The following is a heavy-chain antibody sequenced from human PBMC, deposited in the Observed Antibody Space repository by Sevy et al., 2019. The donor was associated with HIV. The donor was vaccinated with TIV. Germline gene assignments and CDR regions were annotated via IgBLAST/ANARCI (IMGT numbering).Heavy chain of an antibody. Sequence: GGSLRLSCAASGFAFSSYDMHWVRQAPGKGLEWVLYITSSGTTINYADSVKGRFTISRDNAKNSLYLQMKSLRVEDTAVYYCARDLPPSATIVPHFDYWGQGTLVTVSS. V-gene: IGHV3-48*03. CDR3: ARDLPPSATIVPHFDY. D-gene: IGHD1-26*01. J-gene: IGHJ4*02. CDR1: GFAFSSYD. CDR2: ITSSGTTI.